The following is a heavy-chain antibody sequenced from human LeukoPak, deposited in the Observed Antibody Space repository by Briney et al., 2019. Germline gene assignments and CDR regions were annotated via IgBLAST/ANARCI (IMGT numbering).Heavy chain of an antibody. V-gene: IGHV3-15*01. J-gene: IGHJ4*02. CDR2: IKSKTDGGTT. Sequence: PGGSLRLSCAASGFTFSNAWMSWVRQAPGKGLEWVGRIKSKTDGGTTDYAAPVKGRFTISRDDSKNTLYLQMNSLKTEDTAVYYCTTDHPWGAMVFDFDYWGQGTLVTVSS. D-gene: IGHD5-18*01. CDR1: GFTFSNAW. CDR3: TTDHPWGAMVFDFDY.